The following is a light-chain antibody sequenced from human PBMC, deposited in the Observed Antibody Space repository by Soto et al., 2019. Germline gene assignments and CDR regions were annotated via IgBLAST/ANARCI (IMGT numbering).Light chain of an antibody. CDR3: QKYNSAPQT. Sequence: DIQMTQSPSSLSAYVGGRVTITCRARQGLGNSLAWYQQKPGKDPKLLIYAAFTLQSGVPCRFSGSGSGTDFTLTISSLQPEDVATYYCQKYNSAPQTFGTGTKVEIK. J-gene: IGKJ3*01. CDR2: AAF. CDR1: QGLGNS. V-gene: IGKV1-27*01.